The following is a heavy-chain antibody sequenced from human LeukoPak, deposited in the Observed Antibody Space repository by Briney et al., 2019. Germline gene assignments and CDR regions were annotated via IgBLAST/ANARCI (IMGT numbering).Heavy chain of an antibody. CDR3: ARDQAMALGYYYYMDV. CDR2: INPSGGST. V-gene: IGHV1-46*01. D-gene: IGHD5-18*01. CDR1: GYTFTSYY. Sequence: ASVKVSCKASGYTFTSYYMHLVRQAPGQGLEWMGIINPSGGSTSYAQKFQGRVTMIRDTSTSTVYMELSSLRSEDTAVYYCARDQAMALGYYYYMDVWGKGTTVTVSS. J-gene: IGHJ6*03.